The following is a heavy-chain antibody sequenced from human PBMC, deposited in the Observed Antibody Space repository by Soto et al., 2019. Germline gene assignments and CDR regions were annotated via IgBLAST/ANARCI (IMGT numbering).Heavy chain of an antibody. CDR1: GGSFSGYY. Sequence: QVQLQQWGAGLLKPSETLSLTCAVYGGSFSGYYWSWIRQPPGKGLEWIGEINHSGSTNYNPSLKSRVTISVDTSKNQFSLKLSSVTAADTAVYYCARAGVRGVAYWGQGTLVTVSS. CDR2: INHSGST. V-gene: IGHV4-34*01. J-gene: IGHJ4*02. CDR3: ARAGVRGVAY. D-gene: IGHD3-10*01.